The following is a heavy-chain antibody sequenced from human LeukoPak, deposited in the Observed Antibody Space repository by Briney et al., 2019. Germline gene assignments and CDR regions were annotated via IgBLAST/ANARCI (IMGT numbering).Heavy chain of an antibody. CDR2: ISAYNGNT. CDR3: ARATDYSSSWYVTSYYYYYMDV. Sequence: GASVKVSCKASGDTFSSYAITWVRQAPGQGLEWMGWISAYNGNTNYAQKLQGRVTMTTDTSTSTAYMELRSLRSDDTAVYYCARATDYSSSWYVTSYYYYYMDVWGKGTTVTVSS. CDR1: GDTFSSYA. D-gene: IGHD6-13*01. J-gene: IGHJ6*03. V-gene: IGHV1-18*01.